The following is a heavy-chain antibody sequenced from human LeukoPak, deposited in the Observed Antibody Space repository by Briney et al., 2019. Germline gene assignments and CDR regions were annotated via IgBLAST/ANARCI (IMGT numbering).Heavy chain of an antibody. V-gene: IGHV3-23*01. D-gene: IGHD3-22*01. CDR1: GFTFSSYG. CDR2: ISGSGGST. Sequence: GGSLRLSCAASGFTFSSYGMYWVRQAPGKGLEWASAISGSGGSTYYADSVKGRFTISRDNSENTLYLQMNSLRAEDTALYYCAKATKDNTYYYDSSGYYPPDYWGQGTLVTVSS. CDR3: AKATKDNTYYYDSSGYYPPDY. J-gene: IGHJ4*02.